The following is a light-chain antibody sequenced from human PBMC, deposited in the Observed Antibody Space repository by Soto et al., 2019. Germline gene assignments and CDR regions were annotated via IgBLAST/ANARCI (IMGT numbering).Light chain of an antibody. CDR1: SSDVGGSDY. CDR2: EVT. V-gene: IGLV2-14*01. J-gene: IGLJ1*01. CDR3: SSYSSSSTLYV. Sequence: QSALNQPASVSGSPGQSITISCTGTSSDVGGSDYVSWYQQHPGKAPKLIIYEVTNRPSGVSIRFSGSKSGDTASLTISRLHAEDEADYYCSSYSSSSTLYVFGTGTKLTVL.